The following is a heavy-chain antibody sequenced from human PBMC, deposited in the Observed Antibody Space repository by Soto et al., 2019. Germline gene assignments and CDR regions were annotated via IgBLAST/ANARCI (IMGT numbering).Heavy chain of an antibody. CDR2: IYYSGST. V-gene: IGHV4-59*08. CDR1: GGSISSYY. D-gene: IGHD4-4*01. CDR3: ARLAVTTSSYYYYMDV. J-gene: IGHJ6*03. Sequence: SETLSLTCTVSGGSISSYYWSWIRQPPGKGLEWIGYIYYSGSTNYNPSLKSRVTISVDTSKNQFSLKLSSVTAADTAVYYCARLAVTTSSYYYYMDVWGKGTTVTVSS.